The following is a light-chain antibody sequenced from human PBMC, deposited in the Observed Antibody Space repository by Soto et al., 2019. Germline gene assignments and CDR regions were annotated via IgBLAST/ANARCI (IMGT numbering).Light chain of an antibody. CDR1: QSISSY. CDR2: AAS. Sequence: DIQMTQSPSSLSASVGDRVTITFRASQSISSYLNCYQQKPGKARKLLIYAASSLQSGVPSRFSGSGSGTDFTLTISSLQPEDFATYYCQQSYSMITFGQGTRLEIK. CDR3: QQSYSMIT. V-gene: IGKV1-39*01. J-gene: IGKJ5*01.